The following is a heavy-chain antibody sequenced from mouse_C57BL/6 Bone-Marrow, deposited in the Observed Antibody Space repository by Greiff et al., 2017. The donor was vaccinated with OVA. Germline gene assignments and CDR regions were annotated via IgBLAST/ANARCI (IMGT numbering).Heavy chain of an antibody. CDR1: GFTFSSYA. D-gene: IGHD2-4*01. J-gene: IGHJ2*01. CDR3: ARADYDYPYYFDY. CDR2: ISDGGSYT. V-gene: IGHV5-4*03. Sequence: EVKLMESGGGLVKPGGSLKLSCAASGFTFSSYAMSWVRQTPEKRLEWVATISDGGSYTYYPDNVKGRFTISRDNAKNNLYLQMSHLKSEDTAMYYCARADYDYPYYFDYWGQGTTLTVSS.